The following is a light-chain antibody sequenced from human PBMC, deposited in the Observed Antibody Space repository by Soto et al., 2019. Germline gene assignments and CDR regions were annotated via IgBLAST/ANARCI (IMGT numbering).Light chain of an antibody. V-gene: IGLV4-69*01. CDR2: VNSDGSH. J-gene: IGLJ2*01. Sequence: QLVLTQSPSASASLGASVKLTCTLSSGHSNYAIAWHQQLPEKGPRYLMKVNSDGSHSKGDGIPDRFSGSSSGAERYLTISSLQSEDEADYYCQTWDTGIGLFGGGTKLTVL. CDR1: SGHSNYA. CDR3: QTWDTGIGL.